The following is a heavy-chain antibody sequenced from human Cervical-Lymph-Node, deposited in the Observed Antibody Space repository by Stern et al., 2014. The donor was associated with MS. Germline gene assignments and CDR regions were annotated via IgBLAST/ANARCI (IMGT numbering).Heavy chain of an antibody. CDR1: GDSVNSGSYY. D-gene: IGHD2-2*01. CDR3: ARDRGYCSSTSCTDALDI. J-gene: IGHJ3*02. Sequence: QLQLQESGPGLVKPSQTLSLSCSVSGDSVNSGSYYWTWVRQQPGQGLEWIGYLHYSGTTYYNPSLQSRLTISVDTSKNWSSLKLTSVTAADTAVYYCARDRGYCSSTSCTDALDIWGQGTRVTVSS. V-gene: IGHV4-31*03. CDR2: LHYSGTT.